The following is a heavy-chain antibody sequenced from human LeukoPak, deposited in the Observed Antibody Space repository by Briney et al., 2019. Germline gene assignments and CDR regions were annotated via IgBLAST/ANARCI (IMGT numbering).Heavy chain of an antibody. V-gene: IGHV6-1*01. J-gene: IGHJ5*02. Sequence: SQTLSPTCAISGDSVSSNSATWNWIRQSPSRGLEWLGGTYSRSTWYNDYAVSVKSRITINPDTYKNHFSLQLNSVTPEDTAVYYCSRGNNLALDPWAQGTVVTVSS. CDR1: GDSVSSNSAT. CDR3: SRGNNLALDP. D-gene: IGHD1/OR15-1a*01. CDR2: TYSRSTWYN.